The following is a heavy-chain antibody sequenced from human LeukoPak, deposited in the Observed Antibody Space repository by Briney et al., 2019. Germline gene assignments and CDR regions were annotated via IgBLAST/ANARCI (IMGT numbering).Heavy chain of an antibody. D-gene: IGHD6-19*01. V-gene: IGHV3-48*04. Sequence: GGSLRLSCAASRFTFSSYSMNWVRQAPGKGLEWISYISASGTITHYADSVEGRFTISRDNAKNSLYLQMNSLKTEDTAVYYCTTLARDSGWYLDYFDYWGQGTLVTVSS. CDR3: TTLARDSGWYLDYFDY. CDR1: RFTFSSYS. J-gene: IGHJ4*02. CDR2: ISASGTIT.